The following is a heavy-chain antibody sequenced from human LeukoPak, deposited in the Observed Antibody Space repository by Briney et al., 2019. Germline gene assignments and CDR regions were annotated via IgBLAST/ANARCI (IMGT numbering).Heavy chain of an antibody. CDR3: ARVCYDSSGYLLYYYYMDV. CDR2: IYYSGST. D-gene: IGHD3-22*01. J-gene: IGHJ6*03. V-gene: IGHV4-31*03. Sequence: SQTLSLTCTVSGGSISSGGYYWSWIRQHPGKGLEWIGYIYYSGSTYYNPSLKSRVTISVDTSKNQFSLKLSSVTAADTAVYYCARVCYDSSGYLLYYYYMDVWGKGTTVTVSS. CDR1: GGSISSGGYY.